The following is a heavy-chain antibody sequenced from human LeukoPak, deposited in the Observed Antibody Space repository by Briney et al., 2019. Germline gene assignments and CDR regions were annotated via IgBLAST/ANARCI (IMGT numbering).Heavy chain of an antibody. CDR2: IYYSGST. Sequence: SDPLSLPCTVSGYFISTGYYWGWLRPPQGKGLEWIGYIYYSGSTNYNPSHKRRDHIQVETSKNHFSLKLRSVTAADRGVYYCARQVMDSSGYYSENYYLVYWGQGTLVTVSS. D-gene: IGHD3-22*01. CDR1: GYFISTGYY. J-gene: IGHJ4*02. V-gene: IGHV4-59*07. CDR3: ARQVMDSSGYYSENYYLVY.